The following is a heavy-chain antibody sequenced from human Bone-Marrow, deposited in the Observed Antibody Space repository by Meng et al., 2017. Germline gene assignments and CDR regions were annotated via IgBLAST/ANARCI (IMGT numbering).Heavy chain of an antibody. Sequence: QVQLQQWGAGLLKPSETLSLTCDVSGASLNGYYWTWIRQPPGKGLEWIGEINHSGSTNYNPSLKSRVTISVDTSKNQFSLKLSSVTAADTAVYYCARGGYCSGGSCNWGQGTLVTVSS. J-gene: IGHJ4*02. CDR1: GASLNGYY. D-gene: IGHD2-15*01. V-gene: IGHV4-34*01. CDR3: ARGGYCSGGSCN. CDR2: INHSGST.